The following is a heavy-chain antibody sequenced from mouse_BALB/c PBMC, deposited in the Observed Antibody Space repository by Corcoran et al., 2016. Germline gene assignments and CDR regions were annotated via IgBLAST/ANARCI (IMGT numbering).Heavy chain of an antibody. CDR1: GYTFTSYT. CDR2: INPSSGYT. D-gene: IGHD1-1*01. V-gene: IGHV1-4*02. Sequence: QVQLQQSAAELARPGASVKMSCKASGYTFTSYTMHWVKQRPGQGLEWIGYINPSSGYTEYNQKFKDKTTLTADKSSSTAYLQLSSLTSEDSAVYYCASSYYYGSSCDYWGQGTTLTVSS. CDR3: ASSYYYGSSCDY. J-gene: IGHJ2*01.